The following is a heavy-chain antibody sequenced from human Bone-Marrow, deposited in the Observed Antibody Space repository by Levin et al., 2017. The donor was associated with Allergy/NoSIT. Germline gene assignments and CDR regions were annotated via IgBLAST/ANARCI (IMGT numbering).Heavy chain of an antibody. J-gene: IGHJ4*02. D-gene: IGHD3-10*01. CDR3: AGDRFEYRYYGSGVDY. V-gene: IGHV3-30*03. CDR2: ISYDGTKK. Sequence: GGSLRLSCVASGFSFRTYGMHWVRQTPGKGLEWVALISYDGTKKYYGDSVKGRFTISRDNSKNTLSLQMDSLSTDDTAVYYCAGDRFEYRYYGSGVDYWGQGTLVTVSS. CDR1: GFSFRTYG.